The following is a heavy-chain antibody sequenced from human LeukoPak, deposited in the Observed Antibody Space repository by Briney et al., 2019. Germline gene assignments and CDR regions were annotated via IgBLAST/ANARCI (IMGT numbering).Heavy chain of an antibody. D-gene: IGHD6-19*01. CDR1: GYTFTSYD. V-gene: IGHV1-8*01. CDR2: MNPNSGNT. CDR3: ARGGGIAVPFDY. Sequence: ASVKVSCKASGYTFTSYDINWVRQATGQGLEWMGWMNPNSGNTGYAQKFQGRVTITADESTSTAYMELSSLRSEDTAVYYCARGGGIAVPFDYWGQGTLVTVSS. J-gene: IGHJ4*02.